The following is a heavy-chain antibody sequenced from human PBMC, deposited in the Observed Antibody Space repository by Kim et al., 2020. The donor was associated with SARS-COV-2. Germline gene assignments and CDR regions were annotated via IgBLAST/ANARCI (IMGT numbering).Heavy chain of an antibody. Sequence: CSAPVKGRFTISRDDGKNSLFLQMSSLRDEDTAVYYCASDPAPDFGIDYWGQGTLVTVSS. CDR3: ASDPAPDFGIDY. D-gene: IGHD3-10*01. J-gene: IGHJ4*02. V-gene: IGHV3-48*02.